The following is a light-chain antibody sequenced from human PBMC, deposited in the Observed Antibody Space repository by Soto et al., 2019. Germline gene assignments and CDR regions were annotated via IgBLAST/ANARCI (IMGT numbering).Light chain of an antibody. V-gene: IGLV2-8*01. CDR1: GSDVGAYNY. J-gene: IGLJ2*01. CDR3: GSFVGGTTVI. CDR2: EVI. Sequence: QAVLTQSPSASGIRGQSVTISCSGTGSDVGAYNYLSWYQHHPGKAPKLIIYEVIKRPSGVPDRFSGSKSGTTASLTVSGLQTEDEAVYYCGSFVGGTTVIFGGGTKVTVL.